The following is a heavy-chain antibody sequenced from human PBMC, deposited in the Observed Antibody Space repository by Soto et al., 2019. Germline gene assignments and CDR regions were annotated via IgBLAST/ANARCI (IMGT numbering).Heavy chain of an antibody. Sequence: QVQLVESGGGVVQPGGSLRLSCAASGFTFSSYAMHWVRQAPGKGLGWVAVISYAGSNKYYADSVKGRFTISRDNSKITLYLDMNSLRAEDTAVYYCARPPGGYMGWFDPWGQGTLVTVSS. CDR2: ISYAGSNK. J-gene: IGHJ5*02. CDR1: GFTFSSYA. CDR3: ARPPGGYMGWFDP. V-gene: IGHV3-30-3*01. D-gene: IGHD1-26*01.